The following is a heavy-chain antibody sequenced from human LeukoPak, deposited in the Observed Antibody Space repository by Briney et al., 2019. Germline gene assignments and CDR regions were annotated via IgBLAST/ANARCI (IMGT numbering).Heavy chain of an antibody. D-gene: IGHD5-18*01. J-gene: IGHJ4*02. Sequence: GGSLRLSCAASGFTFSSYAMSWVRQAPGKGLEWVSAISGSGGSTYYADSVKGRFTISRDNAKNSLYLQMNSLRAEDTAVYYCARDTAMVDYWGQGTLVTVSS. V-gene: IGHV3-23*01. CDR1: GFTFSSYA. CDR2: ISGSGGST. CDR3: ARDTAMVDY.